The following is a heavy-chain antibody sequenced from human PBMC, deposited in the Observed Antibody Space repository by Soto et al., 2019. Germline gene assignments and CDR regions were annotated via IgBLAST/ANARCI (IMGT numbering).Heavy chain of an antibody. CDR3: ARLQGKVAAFYFDD. V-gene: IGHV3-74*01. CDR2: INSDGSST. D-gene: IGHD6-19*01. J-gene: IGHJ4*02. Sequence: EVQLVESGGGLVQPGGSLRLSCAASGFTFSNYWMHWVRQAPGKGLMWVSRINSDGSSTNYADSVKGRFTISRDNAKNTLYLQMDSLRAEDTAVYYCARLQGKVAAFYFDDWGQGTLVTVSS. CDR1: GFTFSNYW.